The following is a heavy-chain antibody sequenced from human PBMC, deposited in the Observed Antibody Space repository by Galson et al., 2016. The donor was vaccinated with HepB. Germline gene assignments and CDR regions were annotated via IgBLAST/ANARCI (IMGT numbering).Heavy chain of an antibody. D-gene: IGHD3-16*01. V-gene: IGHV1-18*01. CDR2: ISPYNGNT. Sequence: SVKVSCKASGYIFTTHAVSWVRQAPGQGLEWMGWISPYNGNTNYAQKLQGRVTMTTDTSTSTVYMELRSLRSDDTAVYYCARDFIMTQGLMSTDWVGHFYVMDVWGKGTTVTVSS. J-gene: IGHJ6*04. CDR3: ARDFIMTQGLMSTDWVGHFYVMDV. CDR1: GYIFTTHA.